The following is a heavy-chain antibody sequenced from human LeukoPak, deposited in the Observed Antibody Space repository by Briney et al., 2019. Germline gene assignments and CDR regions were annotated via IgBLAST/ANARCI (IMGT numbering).Heavy chain of an antibody. J-gene: IGHJ4*02. CDR2: ISGSGGST. CDR1: GFTFSSYA. D-gene: IGHD3-22*01. Sequence: GGSLRLSCAASGFTFSSYAMSWVRQAPGKGLEWVSAISGSGGSTYYADSVKGRFTISRDNSKNTLYLQMNSLKTEDTAVYYCTTDPLGGSSGFSPDDYWGQGTLVTVSS. V-gene: IGHV3-23*01. CDR3: TTDPLGGSSGFSPDDY.